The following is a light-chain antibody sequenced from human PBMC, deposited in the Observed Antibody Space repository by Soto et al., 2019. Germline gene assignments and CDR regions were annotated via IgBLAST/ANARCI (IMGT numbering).Light chain of an antibody. Sequence: QSVLTQVAAVSGSPGQSITISCTGTSSDVGTFNLVSWYQQHPGKAPRLMNEVIKRPSGVSNRSSGSRSGNTASLTISGLQAEDEADYYCCSYAGSSVYVFGTGTKVTVL. J-gene: IGLJ1*01. V-gene: IGLV2-23*02. CDR1: SSDVGTFNL. CDR3: CSYAGSSVYV. CDR2: EVI.